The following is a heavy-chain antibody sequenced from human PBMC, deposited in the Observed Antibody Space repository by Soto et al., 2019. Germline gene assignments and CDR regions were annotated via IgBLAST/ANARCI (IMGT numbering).Heavy chain of an antibody. Sequence: ASVKVSCKVSGYTLTELSMHWVRQAPGKGLEWMGGFDPEDGETIYAQKFQGRVTMTEDTSTDTAYMELSSLRSEDTAVYYCATGYYYDSSGQIWASVEYWGQGTLVTVSS. V-gene: IGHV1-24*01. J-gene: IGHJ4*02. D-gene: IGHD3-22*01. CDR1: GYTLTELS. CDR2: FDPEDGET. CDR3: ATGYYYDSSGQIWASVEY.